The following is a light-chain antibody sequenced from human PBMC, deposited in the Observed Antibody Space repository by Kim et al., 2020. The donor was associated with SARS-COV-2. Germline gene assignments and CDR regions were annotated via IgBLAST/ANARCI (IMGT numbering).Light chain of an antibody. CDR1: ISNIGSYNY. Sequence: QSALTQPASVSGSPGQPITISCTGTISNIGSYNYVSWHQQHPGKATKLMIYDVNKRPSGISSRFSGSKSGSTASLTISGLQSEDEADYYCSSFTTRSTLVFGGGTQLTVL. V-gene: IGLV2-14*03. J-gene: IGLJ3*02. CDR2: DVN. CDR3: SSFTTRSTLV.